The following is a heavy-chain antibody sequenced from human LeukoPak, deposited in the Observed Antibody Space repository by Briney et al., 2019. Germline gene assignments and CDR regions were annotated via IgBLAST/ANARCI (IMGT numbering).Heavy chain of an antibody. Sequence: GRSLRLSCAASGLTFSNYGMHWVRQAPGKGLEWVAVIWYDGSNKYYADSVKGRFAISRDNSKNTLYLQMNSLRAGDTAVYYCAPQTFDYWGRGTLVAVSS. CDR3: APQTFDY. CDR1: GLTFSNYG. CDR2: IWYDGSNK. J-gene: IGHJ4*02. V-gene: IGHV3-33*01.